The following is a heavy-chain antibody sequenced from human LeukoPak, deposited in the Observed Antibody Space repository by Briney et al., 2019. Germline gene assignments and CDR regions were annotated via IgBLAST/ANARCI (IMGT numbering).Heavy chain of an antibody. CDR1: GFSFTTYW. CDR3: AKDRGGGSQLGDAFDV. D-gene: IGHD2-15*01. V-gene: IGHV3-9*01. J-gene: IGHJ3*01. Sequence: GGSLRLSCAASGFSFTTYWMGWVRQAPGKGLEWVSGISYSSATIGYVDSVKGRFIISRDNAKNSLYLQMNSLRAEDTALYFCAKDRGGGSQLGDAFDVWGQGTMVSVSS. CDR2: ISYSSATI.